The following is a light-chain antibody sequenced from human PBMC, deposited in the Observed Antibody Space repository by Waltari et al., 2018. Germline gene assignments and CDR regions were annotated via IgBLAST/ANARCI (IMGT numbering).Light chain of an antibody. CDR3: QSFDNMLSGGVV. J-gene: IGLJ2*01. Sequence: QSVLTQPPSVSGTPGQRVTISCSGSTSHIGAGHDVHWYPHLPGTAPKLLIYGNNKRPSGVPDRFAGSKSGTSASLAITGLQAADEADYFCQSFDNMLSGGVVFGGGTKLAVL. CDR2: GNN. CDR1: TSHIGAGHD. V-gene: IGLV1-40*01.